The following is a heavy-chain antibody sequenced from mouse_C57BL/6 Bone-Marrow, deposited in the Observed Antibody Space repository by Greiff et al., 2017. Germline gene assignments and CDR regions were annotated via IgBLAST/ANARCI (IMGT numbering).Heavy chain of an antibody. Sequence: VQLQQSGAELARPGASVKMSCKASGYTFTSYTMHWVKQRPGQGLEWIGYINPSSGYTKYNQKFKDKATLTAVKSSSTAYMQLSSLTSEDSAVYYCARWAGSGWYFDVWGTGTTVTVSS. V-gene: IGHV1-4*01. CDR3: ARWAGSGWYFDV. CDR1: GYTFTSYT. J-gene: IGHJ1*03. D-gene: IGHD3-1*01. CDR2: INPSSGYT.